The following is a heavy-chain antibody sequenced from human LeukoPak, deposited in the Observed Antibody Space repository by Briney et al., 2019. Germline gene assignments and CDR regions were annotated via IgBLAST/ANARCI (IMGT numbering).Heavy chain of an antibody. J-gene: IGHJ4*02. CDR1: GGSFSGYY. CDR3: ARIVAATV. D-gene: IGHD5-12*01. V-gene: IGHV4-34*01. CDR2: INHSGST. Sequence: SETLSLTCAVYGGSFSGYYWSWIRQPPGKGLEWIGEINHSGSTNYNPSLKSRVTISVDTSKNQFSLKLSSVTAADTAVYYCARIVAATVWGQGTLVTVSS.